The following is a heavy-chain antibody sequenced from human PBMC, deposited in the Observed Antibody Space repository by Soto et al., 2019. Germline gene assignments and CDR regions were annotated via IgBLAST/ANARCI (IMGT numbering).Heavy chain of an antibody. D-gene: IGHD2-15*01. CDR2: IIPIFGTA. J-gene: IGHJ6*02. CDR1: GGTFSSYA. Sequence: GASVKVSCKASGGTFSSYAISWLRQSPGQGLEWMGGIIPIFGTANYAQRFQGRVTITADESTSTAYMELSSLRSEDTAVYYCARDFVVVAATPLSRYYYYGMDVWGQGTTVTVSS. V-gene: IGHV1-69*13. CDR3: ARDFVVVAATPLSRYYYYGMDV.